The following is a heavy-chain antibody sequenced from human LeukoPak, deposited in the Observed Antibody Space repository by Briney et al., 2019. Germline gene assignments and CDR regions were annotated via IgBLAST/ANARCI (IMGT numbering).Heavy chain of an antibody. CDR3: ARVIDGDYADY. V-gene: IGHV4-34*01. Sequence: PSETLSLTCAVYGGSFSGYYWSWIRQPPGKGLEWIGEINHSGSTNYNPSLKSRVTISVDTSMNQFSLKLSSVTAADTAVYYCARVIDGDYADYWGQGTLVTVSS. D-gene: IGHD4-17*01. CDR1: GGSFSGYY. J-gene: IGHJ4*02. CDR2: INHSGST.